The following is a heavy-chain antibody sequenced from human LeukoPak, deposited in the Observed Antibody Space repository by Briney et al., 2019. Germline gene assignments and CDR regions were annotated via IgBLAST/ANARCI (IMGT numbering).Heavy chain of an antibody. Sequence: GGSLRLSCAASGFTVSSNYMSRVRQAPGKGLEWVSVIYSGGSTYYADSVKGRFTISRDNSKNTLYLQMNSLRAEDTAVYYCARVHSSGWYDYWGQGTLVTVSS. CDR1: GFTVSSNY. CDR3: ARVHSSGWYDY. J-gene: IGHJ4*02. D-gene: IGHD6-19*01. V-gene: IGHV3-53*01. CDR2: IYSGGST.